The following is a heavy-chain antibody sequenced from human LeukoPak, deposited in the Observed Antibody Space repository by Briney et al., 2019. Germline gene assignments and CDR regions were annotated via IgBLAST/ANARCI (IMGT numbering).Heavy chain of an antibody. J-gene: IGHJ4*02. D-gene: IGHD3-16*01. CDR1: GMTFSNHW. CDR2: IKTDGRTT. V-gene: IGHV3-74*01. CDR3: TTGPSYGYEW. Sequence: GGSLRLSCAASGMTFSNHWMHWVRHAPGKGLVWVSLIKTDGRTTIYAESVKGRFTISRDNDKSILYLQMNSLRAEDTGIYYCTTGPSYGYEWWGQGTVVTASS.